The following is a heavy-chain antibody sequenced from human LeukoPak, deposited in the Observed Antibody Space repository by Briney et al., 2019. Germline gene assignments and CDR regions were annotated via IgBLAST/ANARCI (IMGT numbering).Heavy chain of an antibody. CDR2: IYTSGST. CDR3: VRAMPRNYYDSSGRYDAFDI. CDR1: GGSISSYY. D-gene: IGHD3-22*01. Sequence: SETLSLTCTVSGGSISSYYWSWIRQPAGKGLEWIGCIYTSGSTNYNPSLKSRVTMSVDTSKNQFSLKLSSVTAADTAVYYCVRAMPRNYYDSSGRYDAFDIWGQGTMVTVSS. J-gene: IGHJ3*02. V-gene: IGHV4-4*07.